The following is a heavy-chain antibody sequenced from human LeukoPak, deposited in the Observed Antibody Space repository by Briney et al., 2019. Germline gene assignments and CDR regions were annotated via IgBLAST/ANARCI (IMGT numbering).Heavy chain of an antibody. D-gene: IGHD2-2*01. CDR1: GGSFSGYY. V-gene: IGHV4-34*01. Sequence: SETLSLTCAVYGGSFSGYYWSWIRQPPWKGLEWIGEINHSGSTNYNPSLKSRVTISVDTSKNQFSLKLSSVTAADTAVYYCARLSADSSSSRGFDYWGQGTLVTVSS. CDR2: INHSGST. CDR3: ARLSADSSSSRGFDY. J-gene: IGHJ4*02.